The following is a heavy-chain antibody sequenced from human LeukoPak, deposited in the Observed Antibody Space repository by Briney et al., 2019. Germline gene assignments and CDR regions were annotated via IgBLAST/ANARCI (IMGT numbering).Heavy chain of an antibody. CDR3: ARSRGVSSSFDY. V-gene: IGHV4-4*02. CDR2: IYHSGST. Sequence: SETLSLTCAVSGGSISSSNWWSWVRQPPGKGLEWIGEIYHSGSTYYNPSLKSRVTISVDTSKNQFSLKLSSVTAADTAVYYCARSRGVSSSFDYWGQGTLVTVSS. CDR1: GGSISSSNW. D-gene: IGHD6-13*01. J-gene: IGHJ4*02.